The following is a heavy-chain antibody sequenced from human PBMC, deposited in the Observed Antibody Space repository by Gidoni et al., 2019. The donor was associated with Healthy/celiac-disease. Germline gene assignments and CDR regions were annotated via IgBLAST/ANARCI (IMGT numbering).Heavy chain of an antibody. V-gene: IGHV4-34*01. Sequence: QVQLQQRGAGLLKPSETLSPTCAVYGGSVSGYYWSWIRQPPGKGLEWIGEINHSGSTNYNPSLKSRVTISVDTSKNQFSLKLSSVTAADTAVYYCATSGSWSVGLGLDYWGQGTLVTVSS. J-gene: IGHJ4*02. D-gene: IGHD3-22*01. CDR2: INHSGST. CDR1: GGSVSGYY. CDR3: ATSGSWSVGLGLDY.